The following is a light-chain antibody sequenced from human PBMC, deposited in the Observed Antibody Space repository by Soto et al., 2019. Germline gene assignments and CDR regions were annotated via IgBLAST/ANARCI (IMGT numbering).Light chain of an antibody. J-gene: IGKJ4*01. V-gene: IGKV3-11*01. CDR1: QSVTSS. CDR3: QQRTSWPT. Sequence: EIVLTQSPATLSLSPGDRATLSCRASQSVTSSLAWFQQKPGQAPRLLIYDVSRRATVLPARFSGSGSGTDFTLTSSRLAAEDFAVYYCQQRTSWPTFGGGTKVEIK. CDR2: DVS.